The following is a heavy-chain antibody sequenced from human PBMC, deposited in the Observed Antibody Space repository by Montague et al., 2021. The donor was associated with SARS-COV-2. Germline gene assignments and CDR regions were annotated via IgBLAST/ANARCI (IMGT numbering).Heavy chain of an antibody. J-gene: IGHJ6*03. CDR1: GFTFSSYA. V-gene: IGHV3-30*04. Sequence: SLRLSCAASGFTFSSYAMHWVRQAPGKGLEWVAVISYDVSNKYYXDSXHVRFTISRDNSKNTLYLQMNSLRAEDTAVYYCARDGTYYDFWSGLNPHYYYYYYYMDVWGKGATVTVSS. CDR3: ARDGTYYDFWSGLNPHYYYYYYYMDV. CDR2: ISYDVSNK. D-gene: IGHD3-3*01.